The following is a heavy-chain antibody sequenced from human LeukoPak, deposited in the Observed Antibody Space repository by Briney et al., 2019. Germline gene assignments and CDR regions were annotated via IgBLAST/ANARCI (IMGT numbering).Heavy chain of an antibody. J-gene: IGHJ6*02. CDR2: IYYSGST. V-gene: IGHV4-39*07. CDR3: ARVTGGDYYYYGMDV. D-gene: IGHD2-8*02. Sequence: SETLSLTCTVSGGSISSSSYYWGWIRQPPGKGLEWIGSIYYSGSTYYNPSLKSRVTISVDTSKNQFSLKLSSVTAADTAVYYCARVTGGDYYYYGMDVWGQGTTVTVSS. CDR1: GGSISSSSYY.